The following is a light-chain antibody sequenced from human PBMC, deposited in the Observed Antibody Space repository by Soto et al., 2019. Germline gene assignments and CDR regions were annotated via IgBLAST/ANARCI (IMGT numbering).Light chain of an antibody. CDR3: KQDGHSPIT. Sequence: VTLTQSPGAIASLSCQVRQTVTSGYLAWYQQKPGQSPRLLIYAASSRATGSPDRFSGGGSGTDFTLTISRLEAEDVAVYYCKQDGHSPITFGQGTRLEIK. J-gene: IGKJ5*01. CDR2: AAS. CDR1: QTVTSGY. V-gene: IGKV3-20*01.